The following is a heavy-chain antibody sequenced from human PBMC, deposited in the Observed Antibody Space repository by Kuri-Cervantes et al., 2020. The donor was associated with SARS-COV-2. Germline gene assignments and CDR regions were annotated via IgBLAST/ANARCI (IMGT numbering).Heavy chain of an antibody. CDR3: ARDPNANHNNWFDP. CDR1: GGSMRSHY. D-gene: IGHD4/OR15-4a*01. V-gene: IGHV4-59*11. CDR2: IYTSGST. Sequence: GSLRLSCTVSGGSMRSHYWSWIRQPAGKGLEWIGYIYTSGSTNYNPSLKSRVTISVDTSKNQFSLKLSSVTAADTAVYYCARDPNANHNNWFDPWGQGTLVTVSS. J-gene: IGHJ5*02.